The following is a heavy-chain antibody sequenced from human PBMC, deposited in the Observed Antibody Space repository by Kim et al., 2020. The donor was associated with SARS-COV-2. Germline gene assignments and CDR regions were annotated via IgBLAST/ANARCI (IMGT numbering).Heavy chain of an antibody. CDR2: ISSSSSTI. J-gene: IGHJ4*02. V-gene: IGHV3-48*02. CDR1: GFTFSIYS. CDR3: ARDTYGSYSFDC. Sequence: GGSLRLSCAASGFTFSIYSMNWVRQAPGKGLEWVSYISSSSSTIYYSDSVKGRFTISRDNAKNSLYLQMNSLRDEDTAVYYCARDTYGSYSFDCWGQGNLVTVSS. D-gene: IGHD1-26*01.